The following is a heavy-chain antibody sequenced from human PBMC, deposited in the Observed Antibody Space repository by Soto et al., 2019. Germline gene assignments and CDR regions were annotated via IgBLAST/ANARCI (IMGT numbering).Heavy chain of an antibody. Sequence: GGSLRLSCAASGFTFSSYGMHWVRQAPGKGLEWVAVISYDGSNKYYADSVKGRFTISRDKSKNTLYLQMNSLRAEDTAVYYCAKDLRGYYYYGMDVWGQGTTVTVSS. CDR3: AKDLRGYYYYGMDV. J-gene: IGHJ6*02. CDR2: ISYDGSNK. D-gene: IGHD4-17*01. CDR1: GFTFSSYG. V-gene: IGHV3-30*18.